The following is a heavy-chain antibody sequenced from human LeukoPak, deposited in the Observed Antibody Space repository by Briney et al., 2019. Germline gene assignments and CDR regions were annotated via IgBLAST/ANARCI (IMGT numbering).Heavy chain of an antibody. D-gene: IGHD6-19*01. CDR2: ITSSGTYT. CDR1: GFTFDDYG. CDR3: ARLKGFGYSSGWYHLAFDI. Sequence: GGSLRLSCAASGFTFDDYGMSWVRQAPGKGLEWVSSITSSGTYTFYADSVKGRFTISRDNAKNSLYLQMDSLGPEDTAVYYCARLKGFGYSSGWYHLAFDIWGQGTMVTVSS. J-gene: IGHJ3*02. V-gene: IGHV3-21*01.